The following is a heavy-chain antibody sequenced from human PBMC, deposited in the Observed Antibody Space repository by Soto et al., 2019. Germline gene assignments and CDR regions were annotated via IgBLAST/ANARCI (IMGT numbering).Heavy chain of an antibody. Sequence: QLQLQESGPGLVKPSETLSLTCTVSGGSISSSSYYWGWIRQPPGKGLAWIGSIYYSGSTYYNPFVRSRVTIDVDTCKNQFSLRLSCVTAADTAVYYCASVSSGWYVFGYFDYWGQGTLVTVSS. J-gene: IGHJ4*02. V-gene: IGHV4-39*01. CDR3: ASVSSGWYVFGYFDY. CDR2: IYYSGST. CDR1: GGSISSSSYY. D-gene: IGHD6-19*01.